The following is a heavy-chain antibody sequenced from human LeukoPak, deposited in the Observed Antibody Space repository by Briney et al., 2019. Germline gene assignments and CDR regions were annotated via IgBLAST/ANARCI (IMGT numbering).Heavy chain of an antibody. CDR2: ISAYIGNT. V-gene: IGHV1-18*01. J-gene: IGHJ4*02. CDR3: ARYSRDGYNYRATFDY. Sequence: ASVKVSCKASGYTFTSYGISWVRQAPGQGLEWMGWISAYIGNTNYAQKLQGRVTMTTDTSTSTAYMELRSLRSVDTAVYYCARYSRDGYNYRATFDYWGQGTLVTVSS. D-gene: IGHD5-24*01. CDR1: GYTFTSYG.